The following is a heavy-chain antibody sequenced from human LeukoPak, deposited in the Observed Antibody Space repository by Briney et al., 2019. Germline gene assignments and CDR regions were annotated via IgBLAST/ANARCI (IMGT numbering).Heavy chain of an antibody. CDR2: IFHSGTT. CDR3: ANQYSSGWFYFDY. J-gene: IGHJ4*02. V-gene: IGHV4-38-2*01. D-gene: IGHD6-19*01. CDR1: GNSISSGYY. Sequence: SETLSLTCAVSGNSISSGYYWGWIRQSPGKGLEWIGSIFHSGTTYYNPSLKSRVTISVDTSKNQFSLKLSSVTAADTAVYYCANQYSSGWFYFDYWGQGTLVTASS.